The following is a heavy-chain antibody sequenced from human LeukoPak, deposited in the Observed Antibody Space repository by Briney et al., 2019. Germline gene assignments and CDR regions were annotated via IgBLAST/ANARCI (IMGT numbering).Heavy chain of an antibody. J-gene: IGHJ3*02. D-gene: IGHD6-25*01. CDR3: ARQAATKGEWAFDI. Sequence: SETLSLTCTVSTCSIPVGYYWGWIRQPPGKGLDWIGSINLSGHTYYDPSLKSRVTISVDTSKNQFSLKLSSVTAADTAVYYCARQAATKGEWAFDIWGQGTLVTASS. V-gene: IGHV4-38-2*02. CDR2: INLSGHT. CDR1: TCSIPVGYY.